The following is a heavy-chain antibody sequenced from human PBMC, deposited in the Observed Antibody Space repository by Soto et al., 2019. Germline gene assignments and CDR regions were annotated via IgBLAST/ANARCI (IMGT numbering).Heavy chain of an antibody. Sequence: QVRLVQSGAEVKKPGSSVKVSCKVSGGTFSKYSLSWVRQTPGQGLEWMGGITPFVDTSNYAQRFLGRVTITAANPTNTAFLEGGGLKSEDTALYFCASTSYCNGSSSYSRHYYGMDVWGQGTTVTVSS. CDR1: GGTFSKYS. CDR3: ASTSYCNGSSSYSRHYYGMDV. CDR2: ITPFVDTS. J-gene: IGHJ6*02. D-gene: IGHD2-15*01. V-gene: IGHV1-69*06.